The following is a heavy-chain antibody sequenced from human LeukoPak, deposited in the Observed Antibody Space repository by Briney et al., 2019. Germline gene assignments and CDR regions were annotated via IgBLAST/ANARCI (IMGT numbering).Heavy chain of an antibody. CDR2: IKPDESEK. J-gene: IGHJ4*02. V-gene: IGHV3-7*01. D-gene: IGHD5-24*01. CDR3: ARDRSDAYNKNDY. Sequence: GGSLRLSCAASGFTFSRYWMSWVRQAPGKGLQWVANIKPDESEKYYVDSVKGRFTISRDNAKNSLYLQMNSLRAEDTAVYCCARDRSDAYNKNDYWGQGTLVTVSS. CDR1: GFTFSRYW.